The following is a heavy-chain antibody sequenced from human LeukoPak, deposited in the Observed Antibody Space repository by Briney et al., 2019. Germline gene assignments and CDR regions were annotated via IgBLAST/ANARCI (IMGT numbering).Heavy chain of an antibody. CDR2: IKQDGSEK. CDR1: GFTFSSFW. Sequence: GGSLRLSCAASGFTFSSFWMSWVRQAPGKGLEWVANIKQDGSEKYYVDSVKGRFTISRDNAKNSLYLQMNSLRAEDTAVYYCARDQYGSGSFTDDAFDIWGQGTMVTVSS. J-gene: IGHJ3*02. D-gene: IGHD3-10*01. CDR3: ARDQYGSGSFTDDAFDI. V-gene: IGHV3-7*01.